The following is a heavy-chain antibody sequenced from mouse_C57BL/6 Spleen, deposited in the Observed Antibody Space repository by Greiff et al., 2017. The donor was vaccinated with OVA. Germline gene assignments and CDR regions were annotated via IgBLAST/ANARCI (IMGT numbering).Heavy chain of an antibody. CDR3: ARGDYGYGGYYAMDY. CDR1: GYTFTSYW. J-gene: IGHJ4*01. CDR2: IDPSDSYT. V-gene: IGHV1-59*01. Sequence: QVQLQQPGAELVRPGTSVKLSCKASGYTFTSYWMHWVKQRPGQGLEWIGVIDPSDSYTNYNQKFKGKATLTVDTSSSTAYMQLSSLTSEDSAVYYCARGDYGYGGYYAMDYWGQGTSVTVSS. D-gene: IGHD2-2*01.